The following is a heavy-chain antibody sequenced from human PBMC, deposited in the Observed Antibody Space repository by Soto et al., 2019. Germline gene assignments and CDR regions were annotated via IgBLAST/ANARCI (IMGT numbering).Heavy chain of an antibody. CDR2: IYHSGST. V-gene: IGHV4-4*02. Sequence: NPSETLSLTCAVSGGSISSSNWCGWVRQPPGKGLEWIGEIYHSGSTNYNPSLKSRVTISVDKSKNQFSLKLSSVTAADTAVYYCARVSGSYYYGMDVWGQGITVTVSS. CDR3: ARVSGSYYYGMDV. J-gene: IGHJ6*02. D-gene: IGHD1-26*01. CDR1: GGSISSSNW.